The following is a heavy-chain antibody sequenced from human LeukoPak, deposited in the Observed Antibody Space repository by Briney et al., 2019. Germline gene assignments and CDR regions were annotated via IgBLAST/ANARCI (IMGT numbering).Heavy chain of an antibody. CDR1: GYTFTGYY. V-gene: IGHV1-2*04. CDR3: ARESKTYSSGLGY. D-gene: IGHD6-19*01. CDR2: INPNSGGT. Sequence: GASVKVSCKASGYTFTGYYMHWVRQAPGQGLEWMGWINPNSGGTNYAQKFQGWVTMTRDTSISTAYMELSRLRSDDTAVYYCARESKTYSSGLGYWGQGTLVTVSS. J-gene: IGHJ4*02.